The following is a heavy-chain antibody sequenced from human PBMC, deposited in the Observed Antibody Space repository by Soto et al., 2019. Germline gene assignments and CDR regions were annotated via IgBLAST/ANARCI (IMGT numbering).Heavy chain of an antibody. D-gene: IGHD3-9*01. CDR3: ARSRLRYFDWLSYYFDY. CDR2: INPNSGGT. Sequence: ASVKVSCKASGYTFTSYGIRWVRQAPGQGLEWMGWINPNSGGTNYAQKFQGWVTMTRDTSISTAYMELSRLRSDDTAVYYCARSRLRYFDWLSYYFDYWGQGTLVTVSS. J-gene: IGHJ4*02. V-gene: IGHV1-2*04. CDR1: GYTFTSYG.